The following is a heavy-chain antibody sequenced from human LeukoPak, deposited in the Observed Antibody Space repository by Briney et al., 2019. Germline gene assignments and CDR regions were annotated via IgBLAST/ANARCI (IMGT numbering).Heavy chain of an antibody. J-gene: IGHJ3*02. Sequence: SETLSLTCTVSGGSISSSSYYWGWIRQPPGKGLEWIGSIYYSGSTYYNPSLKSRVTISVDTSKNQFSLKLSSVTAADTAVYYCARDQPGQLLWKVAFDIWGQGTMVTVSS. CDR2: IYYSGST. CDR1: GGSISSSSYY. CDR3: ARDQPGQLLWKVAFDI. D-gene: IGHD2-2*01. V-gene: IGHV4-39*07.